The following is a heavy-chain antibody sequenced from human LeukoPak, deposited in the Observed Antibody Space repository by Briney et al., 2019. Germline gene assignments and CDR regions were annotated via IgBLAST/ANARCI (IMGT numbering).Heavy chain of an antibody. J-gene: IGHJ6*04. Sequence: PSETLSLTCTVSGGSISSYYWSWIRQPPGKGLEWIGYIYYSGSTNYNPSLKSRVTISVDTSKNQFSLKLSSVTAADTAVYYCARDRFYYYGTDVWGKGTTVTVSS. CDR1: GGSISSYY. CDR3: ARDRFYYYGTDV. V-gene: IGHV4-59*01. CDR2: IYYSGST.